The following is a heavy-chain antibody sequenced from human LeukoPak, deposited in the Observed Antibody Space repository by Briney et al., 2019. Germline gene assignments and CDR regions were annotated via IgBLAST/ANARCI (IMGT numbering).Heavy chain of an antibody. CDR1: GGLISSGSYY. D-gene: IGHD1-26*01. Sequence: PSQTLSLTCTVSGGLISSGSYYWSWIRQPAGKGLEWIGRIYTSGSTNYNPSLKSRVTISVDTAKNQFSLKLSSVTAADTAVYYCARVIEGATSPWGQGTLVTVSS. V-gene: IGHV4-61*02. CDR2: IYTSGST. CDR3: ARVIEGATSP. J-gene: IGHJ5*02.